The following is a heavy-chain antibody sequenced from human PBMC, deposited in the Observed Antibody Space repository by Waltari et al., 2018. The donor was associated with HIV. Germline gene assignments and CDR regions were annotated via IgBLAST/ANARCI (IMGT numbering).Heavy chain of an antibody. CDR1: GFIFNASY. CDR2: INTGGSTT. Sequence: QVHLVESGGGLVRPGGSLRLSCAPPGFIFNASYISSIRQAPGKGLEWISSINTGGSTTYYEDSVKGRFTISRDNAKNSLLLQMDNLRGDDAAVYYCARSRHGGYNYPTYFDYWGQGSLVTVSS. D-gene: IGHD5-12*01. V-gene: IGHV3-11*01. J-gene: IGHJ4*02. CDR3: ARSRHGGYNYPTYFDY.